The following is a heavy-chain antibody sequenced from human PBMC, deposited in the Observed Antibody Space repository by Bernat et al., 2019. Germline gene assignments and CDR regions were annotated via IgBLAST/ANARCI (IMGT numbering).Heavy chain of an antibody. J-gene: IGHJ4*02. V-gene: IGHV3-30-3*01. CDR1: GFTFSNYW. D-gene: IGHD3-10*01. CDR2: ISYDGSNK. CDR3: ASLRGSGSY. Sequence: VQLVESGGGLVQPGGCLRLSCAASGFTFSNYWMHWVRQTPGKGLEWVAVISYDGSNKYYADSVKGRFTISRDNSKNTLYLQMNSLRAEDTAVYYCASLRGSGSYWGQGTLVTVSS.